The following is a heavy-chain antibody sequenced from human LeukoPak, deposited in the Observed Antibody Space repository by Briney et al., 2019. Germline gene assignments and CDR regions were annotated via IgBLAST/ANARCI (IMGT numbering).Heavy chain of an antibody. Sequence: GASVKVSCKVSGYTLTELSMHWVRQAPGKGLEWMGGFDPEDGETIYAQKFQGRVTMTEDTSTDTAYMELSSLRSEDTAVYYCATTPQLLLPDFYSTTGFDYWGQGTLVTVSS. D-gene: IGHD2/OR15-2a*01. J-gene: IGHJ4*02. CDR2: FDPEDGET. CDR3: ATTPQLLLPDFYSTTGFDY. V-gene: IGHV1-24*01. CDR1: GYTLTELS.